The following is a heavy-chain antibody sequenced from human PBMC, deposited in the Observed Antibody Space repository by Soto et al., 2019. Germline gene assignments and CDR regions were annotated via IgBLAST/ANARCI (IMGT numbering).Heavy chain of an antibody. CDR2: INTYNGNT. V-gene: IGHV1-18*01. CDR1: GYTFTRYG. D-gene: IGHD2-8*01. Sequence: QVQLVQSGAEVKNPGASVKVSCKASGYTFTRYGIGWERQAPGQGLEWMGWINTYNGNTNYAQNVQGRVTLTTDTSTSTAYMELRRLRSNDTAIYYCAMVDVNVTPSPQDVWGQGTTVIVSS. CDR3: AMVDVNVTPSPQDV. J-gene: IGHJ6*02.